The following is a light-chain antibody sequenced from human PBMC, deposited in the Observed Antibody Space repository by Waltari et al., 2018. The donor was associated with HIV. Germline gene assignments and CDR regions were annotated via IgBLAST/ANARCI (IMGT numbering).Light chain of an antibody. CDR2: GAA. J-gene: IGKJ2*01. CDR3: QQYNIRPRGNT. CDR1: QCVGSN. V-gene: IGKV3-15*01. Sequence: DIVMTQSPAILSVSPGERVTLSYRASQCVGSNLAWYQQKVGQAPRLLIYGAATRAAEIPGRFSGSGSGTDFTLTIDSLQSEDFATYYCQQYNIRPRGNTFGQGTKLQIK.